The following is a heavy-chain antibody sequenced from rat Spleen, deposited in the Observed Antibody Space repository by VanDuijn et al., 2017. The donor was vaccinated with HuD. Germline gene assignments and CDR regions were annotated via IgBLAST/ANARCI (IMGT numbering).Heavy chain of an antibody. CDR2: ISYDGSST. J-gene: IGHJ3*01. CDR3: VNTYYGYWFGY. D-gene: IGHD1-9*01. V-gene: IGHV5-7*01. Sequence: EVQLVESGGGQVQPGRSLKLSCAASGFTFSDYYMAWVRQAPTKGLEWVATISYDGSSTYYRDSVKGRFTISRDNAKSTLYLQMGSLRSEDTATYYCVNTYYGYWFGYWGQGTLVTVSS. CDR1: GFTFSDYY.